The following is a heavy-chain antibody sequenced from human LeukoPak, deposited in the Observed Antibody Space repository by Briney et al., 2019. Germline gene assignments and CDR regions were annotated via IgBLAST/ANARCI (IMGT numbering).Heavy chain of an antibody. CDR3: ASDIWYYGMDV. D-gene: IGHD3-16*01. CDR2: ISSSGSTI. J-gene: IGHJ6*04. CDR1: GFTFSSYE. Sequence: PGGSLRLSCAASGFTFSSYEMNWVRQAPGKGLEWVSYISSSGSTIYYADSVKGRFTISRDNAKNSLYLQMSSLRAEDTAVYYCASDIWYYGMDVWGKGTTVTVSS. V-gene: IGHV3-48*03.